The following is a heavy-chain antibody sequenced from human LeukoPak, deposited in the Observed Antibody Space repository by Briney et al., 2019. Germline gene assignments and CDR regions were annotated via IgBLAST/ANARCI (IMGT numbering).Heavy chain of an antibody. CDR1: GGSIRSSYYY. J-gene: IGHJ6*02. CDR3: ARDASLDV. CDR2: IYDSGST. Sequence: SETLSLTCTVSGGSIRSSYYYWGWIRQPPGKGLEWIGSIYDSGSTYYNPSLKSRVTISVDTSKNQFFLRLSSVTAADTAVYYCARDASLDVWGQGTTVTVSS. V-gene: IGHV4-39*07.